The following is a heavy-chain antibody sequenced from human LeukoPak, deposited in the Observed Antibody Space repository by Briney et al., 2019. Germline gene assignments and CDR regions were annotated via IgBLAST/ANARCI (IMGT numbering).Heavy chain of an antibody. V-gene: IGHV1-2*02. Sequence: ASVKVSCKASGYTFTGYYMHWVRQAPGQGLEWMGWINPNSGGTNYAQKFQGRVTMTRDTSISTAYMELSRLRSDDTAVYYCARGGYSGYDSRYGWFDPWGQGTLVAVSS. J-gene: IGHJ5*02. D-gene: IGHD5-12*01. CDR1: GYTFTGYY. CDR3: ARGGYSGYDSRYGWFDP. CDR2: INPNSGGT.